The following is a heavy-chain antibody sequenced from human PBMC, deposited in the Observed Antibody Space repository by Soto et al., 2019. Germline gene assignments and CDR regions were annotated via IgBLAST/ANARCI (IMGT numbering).Heavy chain of an antibody. Sequence: SETLSLTCSVSGGSISGSYWSWIRQSPGKGLEWLGYVYYTGSTNYSPSLRSRVSISVDTSKNEFSLRLSSVTAADTAVYFCARSVAVPGAHIDYWGQGTQVTVPS. CDR1: GGSISGSY. D-gene: IGHD6-19*01. J-gene: IGHJ4*02. CDR2: VYYTGST. CDR3: ARSVAVPGAHIDY. V-gene: IGHV4-59*01.